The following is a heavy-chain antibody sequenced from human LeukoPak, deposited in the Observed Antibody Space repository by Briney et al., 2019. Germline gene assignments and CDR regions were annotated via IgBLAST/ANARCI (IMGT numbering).Heavy chain of an antibody. CDR2: ISAYNGNT. CDR1: GYTFTGYY. Sequence: ASVKVSCKASGYTFTGYYMHWVRQAPGQGLEWMGWISAYNGNTNYAQKLQGRVTMTTDTSTSTAYMELRSLRSDDTAVYYCAVAVEAFDIWGQGTMVTVSS. J-gene: IGHJ3*02. CDR3: AVAVEAFDI. D-gene: IGHD6-19*01. V-gene: IGHV1-18*04.